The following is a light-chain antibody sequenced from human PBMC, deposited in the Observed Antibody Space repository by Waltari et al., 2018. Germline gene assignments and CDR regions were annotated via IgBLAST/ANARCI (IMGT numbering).Light chain of an antibody. V-gene: IGLV1-51*02. CDR3: GTWDNTLSAV. CDR2: GND. Sequence: QSVLTQPPSVSPAPGQKVSISCPGSTSNIGNNYISWYQQFPGEAPKVLISGNDKRTTGIPDRFSGAKSGTSATLDITGLQTGDEAVYYCGTWDNTLSAVFGGGTKVTVL. J-gene: IGLJ2*01. CDR1: TSNIGNNY.